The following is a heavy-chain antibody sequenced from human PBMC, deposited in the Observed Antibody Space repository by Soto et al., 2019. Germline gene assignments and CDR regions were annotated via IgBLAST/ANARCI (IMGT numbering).Heavy chain of an antibody. D-gene: IGHD2-2*01. Sequence: QVQLQQWGAGLLKPSETLSLTCAVYGGSFSGYYWSWIRQPPGKGLEWIGEINHSGSTNYNPSLKSRVTKTVDPSKNQYSLNLSSVTAADKAVYYCASRYCSSTSCYGAGGFDYWGQGTLVTVSS. CDR2: INHSGST. V-gene: IGHV4-34*01. CDR1: GGSFSGYY. CDR3: ASRYCSSTSCYGAGGFDY. J-gene: IGHJ4*02.